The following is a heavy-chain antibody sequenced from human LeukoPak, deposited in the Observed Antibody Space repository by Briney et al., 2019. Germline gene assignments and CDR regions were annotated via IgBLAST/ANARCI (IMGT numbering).Heavy chain of an antibody. CDR3: ARVSESPVAGSVSWFDP. CDR1: GGSISSYY. D-gene: IGHD6-19*01. Sequence: DPPETLSLTCTVSGGSISSYYWSWIRQPPGKGLEWIGYIYYSGSTNYNPSLKSRVTISVDTSKNQFSLKLSSVTAADTAVYYCARVSESPVAGSVSWFDPWGQGTLVTVSS. J-gene: IGHJ5*02. CDR2: IYYSGST. V-gene: IGHV4-59*01.